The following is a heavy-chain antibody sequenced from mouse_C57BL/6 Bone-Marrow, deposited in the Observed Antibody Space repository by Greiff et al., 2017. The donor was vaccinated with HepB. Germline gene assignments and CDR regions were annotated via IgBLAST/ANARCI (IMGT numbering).Heavy chain of an antibody. Sequence: QVQLKQPGAELVRPGSSVKLSCKASGYTFTSYWMHWVKQRPIQGLEWIGNIDPSDSETHYNQKFKDKATLTVDKSSSTAYMQLSSLTSEDSAVYYCARRAYDYEDAMDDWGQGTSVTVSS. CDR2: IDPSDSET. J-gene: IGHJ4*01. V-gene: IGHV1-52*01. D-gene: IGHD2-4*01. CDR3: ARRAYDYEDAMDD. CDR1: GYTFTSYW.